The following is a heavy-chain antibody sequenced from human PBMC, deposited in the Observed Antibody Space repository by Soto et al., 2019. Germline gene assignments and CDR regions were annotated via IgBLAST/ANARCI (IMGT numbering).Heavy chain of an antibody. CDR3: ARETSVAGGFRVDP. CDR2: IYYSGST. Sequence: QVQLQESGPGLVKPSQTLSLTCTVSGGSISSGGYYWSWIRQHPGRGLEWIGYIYYSGSTYYNPSLKSRVTISVDTSKNQFSLKLSSVTAADTAVYYCARETSVAGGFRVDPWGQGTLVTVSS. V-gene: IGHV4-31*03. J-gene: IGHJ5*02. CDR1: GGSISSGGYY. D-gene: IGHD6-19*01.